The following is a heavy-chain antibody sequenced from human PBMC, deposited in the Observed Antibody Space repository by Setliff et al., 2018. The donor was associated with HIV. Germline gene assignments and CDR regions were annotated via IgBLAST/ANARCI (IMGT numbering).Heavy chain of an antibody. CDR3: ARGGQSPYYYGSGSPHDPFDI. CDR2: ISAHNGKT. D-gene: IGHD3-10*01. J-gene: IGHJ3*02. V-gene: IGHV1-18*01. CDR1: GYTFTNYD. Sequence: ASVKVSCKASGYTFTNYDISWVRQVPGQGLEWMGCISAHNGKTNYAQTFQGRVTMTSDTSTTTAYMELRTLRSDDAAVYYCARGGQSPYYYGSGSPHDPFDIWGQGTMVTVSS.